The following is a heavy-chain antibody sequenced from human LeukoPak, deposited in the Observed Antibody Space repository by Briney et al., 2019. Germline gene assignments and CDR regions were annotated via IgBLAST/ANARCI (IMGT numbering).Heavy chain of an antibody. D-gene: IGHD6-6*01. Sequence: GGTLRLSCAASGLIFSTYVMSWVRQAPGKGLEWVSVISGSGGSTYYADSVKGRFTISRDNSRSTLYLQMNSLRAEDTAVYYCAGRDGAARYFDYWGQGTLVTVSS. CDR2: ISGSGGST. J-gene: IGHJ4*02. CDR3: AGRDGAARYFDY. CDR1: GLIFSTYV. V-gene: IGHV3-23*01.